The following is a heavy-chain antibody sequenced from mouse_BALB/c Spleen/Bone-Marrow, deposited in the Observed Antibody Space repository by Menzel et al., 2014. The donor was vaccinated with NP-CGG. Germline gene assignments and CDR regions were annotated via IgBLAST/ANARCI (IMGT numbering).Heavy chain of an antibody. CDR2: IWAGGST. CDR3: ARVTSSAVGAMDY. J-gene: IGHJ4*01. CDR1: GFSLTNYG. V-gene: IGHV2-9*02. D-gene: IGHD3-2*02. Sequence: VQLQQSGPGLVAPSQSLSITCTVSGFSLTNYGVHWVRQPPGKGLEWLGVIWAGGSTNYNSALMSRLSISKDNSKSQVFVKMNSLQTDDTAMYYCARVTSSAVGAMDYWGQGTSVTVSP.